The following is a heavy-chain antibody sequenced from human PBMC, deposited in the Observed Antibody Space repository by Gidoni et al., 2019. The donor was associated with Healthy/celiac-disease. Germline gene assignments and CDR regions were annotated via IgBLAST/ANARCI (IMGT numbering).Heavy chain of an antibody. CDR1: GGTFSSYA. J-gene: IGHJ1*01. CDR2: IIPILGIA. D-gene: IGHD4-17*01. V-gene: IGHV1-69*09. Sequence: QVQLVQSGAEVKKPGSSVKVSCKASGGTFSSYAISWVRQAPGQGLEWMGRIIPILGIANYAQKFQGRVTITADKSTSTAYMELSSLRSEDTAVYYCARDYGDYPLAEYFQHWGQGTLVTVSS. CDR3: ARDYGDYPLAEYFQH.